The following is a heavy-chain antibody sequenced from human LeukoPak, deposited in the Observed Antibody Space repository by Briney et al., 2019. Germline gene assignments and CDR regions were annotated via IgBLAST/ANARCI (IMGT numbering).Heavy chain of an antibody. J-gene: IGHJ4*02. CDR2: INPSGGST. CDR1: GGTFSSYA. Sequence: ASVKVSCKASGGTFSSYAISWVRQAPGQGLEWMGIINPSGGSTSYAQKFQGRVTMTRDTSTSTVYMELSSLRSEDTAVYYCARDRGYYSNYRSYYFDYWGQGTLVTVSS. CDR3: ARDRGYYSNYRSYYFDY. V-gene: IGHV1-46*01. D-gene: IGHD4-11*01.